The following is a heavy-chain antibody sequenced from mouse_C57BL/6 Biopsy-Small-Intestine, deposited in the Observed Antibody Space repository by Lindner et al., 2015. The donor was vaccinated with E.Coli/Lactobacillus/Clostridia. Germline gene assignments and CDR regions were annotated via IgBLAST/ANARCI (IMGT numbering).Heavy chain of an antibody. Sequence: SVKVSCKVSGYTLTELSMHWVRQAPGKGLEWMGGFDPEDGETIYAQKFQGRVTMTEDTSTDTAYMELSSLRSEDTAVYYCATDRDYSNYGPRYYGMDLWGQGTTVTVSS. CDR2: FDPEDGET. J-gene: IGHJ1*01. D-gene: IGHD2-5*01. CDR1: GYTLTELS. V-gene: IGHV1-18*01. CDR3: ATDRDYSNYGPRYYGMDL.